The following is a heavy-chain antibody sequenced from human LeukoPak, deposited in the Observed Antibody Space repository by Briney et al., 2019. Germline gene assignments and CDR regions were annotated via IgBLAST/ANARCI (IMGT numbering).Heavy chain of an antibody. J-gene: IGHJ4*02. D-gene: IGHD6-13*01. V-gene: IGHV5-51*01. Sequence: GGSLKISCKGSGYSFTNYWIGWVRQMSGIGLELMWIIYPGDSDTRYSPSFQGQVTISADKSISTAYLQWSSLKASDTAMYYCARHVGDSSRWYSDWGQGTLVTVSS. CDR1: GYSFTNYW. CDR3: ARHVGDSSRWYSD. CDR2: IYPGDSDT.